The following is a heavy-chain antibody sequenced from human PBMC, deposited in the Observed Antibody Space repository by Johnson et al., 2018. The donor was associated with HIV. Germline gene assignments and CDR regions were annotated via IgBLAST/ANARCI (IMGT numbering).Heavy chain of an antibody. CDR1: GFTFSSYW. V-gene: IGHV3-7*02. CDR3: ARGAMTMTQKGAFDV. CDR2: IKQDGSAT. Sequence: VQLVESGGGLVQPGGSLRLSCAASGFTFSSYWMSWVRQAPGKGLEWVANIKQDGSATYSVNSVKGRLTISRDNAKSSLYVEMNSLRAEDTAGYHCARGAMTMTQKGAFDVWGQGTMVTVSS. J-gene: IGHJ3*01.